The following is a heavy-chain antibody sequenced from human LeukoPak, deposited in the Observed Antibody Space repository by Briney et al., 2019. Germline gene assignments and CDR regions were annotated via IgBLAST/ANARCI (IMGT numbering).Heavy chain of an antibody. Sequence: SETLSLTCTVSGGSISSGGYYWSWIRQPPGKGLEWIGYIYHSGSTYYNPSLKSRVTISVDRSKNQFSLKLSSVTAADTAVYYCARGGYSYGSRASANWYFDLWGRGTLVTVSS. CDR1: GGSISSGGYY. V-gene: IGHV4-30-2*01. CDR2: IYHSGST. D-gene: IGHD5-18*01. CDR3: ARGGYSYGSRASANWYFDL. J-gene: IGHJ2*01.